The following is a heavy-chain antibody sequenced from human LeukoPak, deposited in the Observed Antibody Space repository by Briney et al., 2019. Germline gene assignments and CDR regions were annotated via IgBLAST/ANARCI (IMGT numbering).Heavy chain of an antibody. CDR2: IWYDGSNK. CDR3: AKARSGYYYDSSGLDDY. D-gene: IGHD3-22*01. J-gene: IGHJ4*02. Sequence: GRSLRLSCAASGFTSSSYGMHWVRQAPGKGLEWVAVIWYDGSNKYYADSVKGRFTISRDNSKNTLYLQMNSLRAEDTAVYYCAKARSGYYYDSSGLDDYWGQGTLVTVSS. V-gene: IGHV3-33*06. CDR1: GFTSSSYG.